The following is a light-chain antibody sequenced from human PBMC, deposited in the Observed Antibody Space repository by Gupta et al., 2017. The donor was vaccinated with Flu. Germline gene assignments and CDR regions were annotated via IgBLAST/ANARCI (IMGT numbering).Light chain of an antibody. CDR2: MNT. V-gene: IGLV1-47*01. CDR3: ATWDASSSRVV. Sequence: RVTISCSRSSSKVGSSYFYWYHQPSAAAPNLLFYMNTQRPSGVPDRFSASESGTSASVATSGLRADEEADYYCATWDASSSRVVFGGGTKLTVL. CDR1: SSKVGSSY. J-gene: IGLJ3*02.